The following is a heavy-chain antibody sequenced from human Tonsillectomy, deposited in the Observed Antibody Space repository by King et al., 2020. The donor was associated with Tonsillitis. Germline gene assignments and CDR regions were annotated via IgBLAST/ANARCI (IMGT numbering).Heavy chain of an antibody. CDR3: ARPLFGEQWLVPFDY. CDR1: GFTFSDYY. V-gene: IGHV3-11*06. J-gene: IGHJ4*02. D-gene: IGHD6-19*01. CDR2: ISSSGSYT. Sequence: VQLVESGGGLVKPGGSLRLSCAASGFTFSDYYMSWVRKAPGKGLEWVSYISSSGSYTVYADSVKGRLTISRDNAKNSLYLQMNSLRAEDTAVYYCARPLFGEQWLVPFDYWGQGTLVTVSS.